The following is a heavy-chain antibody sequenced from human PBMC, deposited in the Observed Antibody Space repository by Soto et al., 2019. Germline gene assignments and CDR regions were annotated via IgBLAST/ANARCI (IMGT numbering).Heavy chain of an antibody. Sequence: QVQLQESGPGLVKPSETLSLTCTVSGGSVSNDNYYWSWIRQPPGKGLEWIGYIHYSGSSNYNPSLKSRVTMSVDTSKNQFSMRLRSVTAADTALYHCARDGGDRGPSAYYGMDVWGQGTTVAVSS. CDR3: ARDGGDRGPSAYYGMDV. J-gene: IGHJ6*02. CDR2: IHYSGSS. CDR1: GGSVSNDNYY. V-gene: IGHV4-61*01. D-gene: IGHD3-10*01.